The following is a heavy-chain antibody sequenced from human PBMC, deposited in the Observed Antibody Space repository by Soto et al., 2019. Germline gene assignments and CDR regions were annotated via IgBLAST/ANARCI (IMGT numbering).Heavy chain of an antibody. CDR2: IDWDDDK. CDR1: GFSLSSSGMC. CDR3: ARSSNAAMSYYYGMDV. J-gene: IGHJ6*02. D-gene: IGHD2-2*01. Sequence: SGPTLVTPTQTLTLTCTFPGFSLSSSGMCVSWIRQPPGKALEWLARIDWDDDKYYSTSLKTRLTISKDTSKNQVVLTMTNMDPVDTATYYCARSSNAAMSYYYGMDVWGQGTTVTVSS. V-gene: IGHV2-70*11.